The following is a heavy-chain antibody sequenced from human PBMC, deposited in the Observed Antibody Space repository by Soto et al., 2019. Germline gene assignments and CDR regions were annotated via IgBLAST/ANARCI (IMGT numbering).Heavy chain of an antibody. V-gene: IGHV3-33*01. Sequence: QVQLVESGGGVVQPGRSLRLSCAASGFTFSSYGMHWVRQAPGKGLEWVAVIWYDGSNKYYADSVKGRFTISRDNXXXXXXXXXXXXXXXXXXXXXXXXXXXXXXXXPHFDIWGQGTMVTVSS. J-gene: IGHJ3*02. CDR2: IWYDGSNK. CDR1: GFTFSSYG. CDR3: XXXXXXXXXXPHFDI.